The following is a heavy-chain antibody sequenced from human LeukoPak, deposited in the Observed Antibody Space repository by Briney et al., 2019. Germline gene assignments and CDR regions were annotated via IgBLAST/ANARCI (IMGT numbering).Heavy chain of an antibody. CDR2: ISGSGGST. CDR3: AKGEKYDFWSGYYNPDY. Sequence: GGSLRLSCAASGFTFSSYAMSWVRQAPGKGLEWVSAISGSGGSTYYADSVKGRFTISRDDSKNTLYLQMNGLRAEDTAVYYCAKGEKYDFWSGYYNPDYWGQGTLVTVSS. V-gene: IGHV3-23*01. D-gene: IGHD3-3*01. CDR1: GFTFSSYA. J-gene: IGHJ4*02.